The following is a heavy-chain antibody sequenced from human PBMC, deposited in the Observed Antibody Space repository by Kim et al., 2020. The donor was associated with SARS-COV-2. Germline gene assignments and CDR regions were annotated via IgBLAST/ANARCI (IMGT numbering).Heavy chain of an antibody. J-gene: IGHJ4*02. Sequence: SVRGRFTISRDNAKNSRYLQMNSLRAEDTALYYCAKGATVAGRGPLDYWGQGTLVTVSS. CDR3: AKGATVAGRGPLDY. V-gene: IGHV3-9*01. D-gene: IGHD6-19*01.